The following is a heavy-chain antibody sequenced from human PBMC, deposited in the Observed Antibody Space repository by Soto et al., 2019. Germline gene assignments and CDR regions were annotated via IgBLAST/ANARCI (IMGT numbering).Heavy chain of an antibody. V-gene: IGHV1-2*04. CDR2: INPNSGDT. CDR1: GYTFTGYY. J-gene: IGHJ6*02. CDR3: ARDALGVGPTSYGLDV. D-gene: IGHD1-26*01. Sequence: ASVKVSCKGSGYTFTGYYIHWVRQTPGQGLEWMGWINPNSGDTNYAQKFQDWVTMTRDTSIRTAYMELSSLRYDDTAVYYCARDALGVGPTSYGLDVWGQGTSVTVSS.